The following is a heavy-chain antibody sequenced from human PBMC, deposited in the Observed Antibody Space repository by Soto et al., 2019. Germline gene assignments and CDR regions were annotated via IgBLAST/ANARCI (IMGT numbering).Heavy chain of an antibody. J-gene: IGHJ4*02. D-gene: IGHD6-19*01. CDR3: ARGPPSGWRFDY. Sequence: ASVKVSCKASGYTFTSYAMHWVRQAPGQRLEWMGWINAGNGNTKYSQKFQGRVTITRDTSASTAYIELSSLRSEDTAVYYCARGPPSGWRFDYWRQGTLVTVSS. V-gene: IGHV1-3*01. CDR1: GYTFTSYA. CDR2: INAGNGNT.